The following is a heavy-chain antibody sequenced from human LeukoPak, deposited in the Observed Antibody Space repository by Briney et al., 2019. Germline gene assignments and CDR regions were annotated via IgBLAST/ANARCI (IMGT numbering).Heavy chain of an antibody. D-gene: IGHD1-26*01. J-gene: IGHJ5*02. CDR1: GFTFSGSA. CDR2: IRSKANSYAT. V-gene: IGHV3-73*01. CDR3: ARGSYWST. Sequence: GGSLRLSCAASGFTFSGSAMHWVRQASGKGLEWVGRIRSKANSYATAYAASVKGRFTISRDNSKNTLYLQMNSLRTEDTALYYCARGSYWSTWGQGTLVTVSS.